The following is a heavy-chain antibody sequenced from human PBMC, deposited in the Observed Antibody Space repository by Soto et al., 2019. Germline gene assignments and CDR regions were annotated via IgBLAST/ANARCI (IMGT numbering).Heavy chain of an antibody. CDR2: IYYSGST. J-gene: IGHJ5*02. D-gene: IGHD2-15*01. CDR3: ARDDCSGGSCYGWFDP. CDR1: GGSISSYY. Sequence: PSETLSLTCTVSGGSISSYYWSCIRQPPGKGLEWIGYIYYSGSTNYNPSLKSRVTISVDTSKNQFSLKLSSVTAADTAVYYCARDDCSGGSCYGWFDPWGQGTLVTVS. V-gene: IGHV4-59*01.